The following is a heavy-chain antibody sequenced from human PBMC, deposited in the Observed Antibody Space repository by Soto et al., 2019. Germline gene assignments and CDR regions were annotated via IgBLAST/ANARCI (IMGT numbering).Heavy chain of an antibody. CDR3: ASALETGDY. CDR1: GFTFSNYG. CDR2: IWYDGSNK. Sequence: QVQLVESGGGVVQPGRSLRLSCASSGFTFSNYGMHWVRQAPGKGPEWVAVIWYDGSNKYYADSVKGRFTISRDNSKNTLYLQMNSLRAEDTAVYYCASALETGDYWGQGTPVTVSS. J-gene: IGHJ4*02. D-gene: IGHD3-9*01. V-gene: IGHV3-33*01.